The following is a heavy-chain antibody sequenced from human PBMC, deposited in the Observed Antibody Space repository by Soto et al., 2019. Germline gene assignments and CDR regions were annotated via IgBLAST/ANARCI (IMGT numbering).Heavy chain of an antibody. CDR1: GGSISSSNW. D-gene: IGHD5-12*01. CDR3: TRDQNDRREGGYDPFGFDI. CDR2: IYHSGST. V-gene: IGHV4-4*02. J-gene: IGHJ3*02. Sequence: PSETLSLTCAVSGGSISSSNWWSWVRQPPGKGLEWIGEIYHSGSTNYNPSLKSRVTISVDKSKNQFSLKLSSVTAADTAVYYCTRDQNDRREGGYDPFGFDIWGQGTMVTVSS.